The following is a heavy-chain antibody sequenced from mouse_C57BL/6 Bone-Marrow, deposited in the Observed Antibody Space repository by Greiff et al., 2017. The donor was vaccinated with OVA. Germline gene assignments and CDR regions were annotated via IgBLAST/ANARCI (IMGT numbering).Heavy chain of an antibody. CDR3: ARSNYGSSYSDY. J-gene: IGHJ2*01. Sequence: VKLQQPGPELVKPGASVKLSCKASGYTFTSYWMHWVKQRPGQGLEWIGNINPSNGGTNYNEKFKSKATLTVDKSSSTAYMQLSSLTSEDSAVYYCARSNYGSSYSDYWGQGTTLTVSS. CDR1: GYTFTSYW. V-gene: IGHV1-53*01. D-gene: IGHD1-1*01. CDR2: INPSNGGT.